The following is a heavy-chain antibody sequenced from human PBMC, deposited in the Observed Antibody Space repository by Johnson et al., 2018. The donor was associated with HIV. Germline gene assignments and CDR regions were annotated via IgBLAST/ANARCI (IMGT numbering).Heavy chain of an antibody. CDR1: GFTFDDYG. CDR3: ARGTLTGTTGGFDI. D-gene: IGHD1-20*01. CDR2: INWNGGST. J-gene: IGHJ3*02. Sequence: VQLVESGGVVVQPGGSLRLSCAASGFTFDDYGMSWVRQAPGKGLEWVSGINWNGGSTGYADSVKGRFTISRDNAKNSLYLQMNSLRAEDTALYYCARGTLTGTTGGFDIWGQGTMVTVSA. V-gene: IGHV3-20*04.